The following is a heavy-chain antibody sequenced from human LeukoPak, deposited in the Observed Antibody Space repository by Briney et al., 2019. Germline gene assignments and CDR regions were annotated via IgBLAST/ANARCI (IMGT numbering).Heavy chain of an antibody. CDR1: GFTFSNAW. CDR3: TTSNTAMALDAFDI. Sequence: GGSLRLSCAASGFTFSNAWMSWVRQAPGKGLEWVGRIKSKTDGGTTDYAAPVKGRFTISRDDSKNTLYLQMNSLKTEDTAVYCCTTSNTAMALDAFDIWGQGTMVTVSS. CDR2: IKSKTDGGTT. J-gene: IGHJ3*02. V-gene: IGHV3-15*01. D-gene: IGHD5-18*01.